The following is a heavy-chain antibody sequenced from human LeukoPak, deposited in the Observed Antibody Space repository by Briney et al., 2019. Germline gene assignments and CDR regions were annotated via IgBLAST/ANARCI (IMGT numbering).Heavy chain of an antibody. D-gene: IGHD2-21*01. J-gene: IGHJ6*02. CDR1: GFTVSSSY. CDR3: AAIARPDYYYYYGMDV. Sequence: PGGSLRLSCAASGFTVSSSYMSWVRQAPGKGLEWVSVIYSGGSTYYADSVKGRFTISRHNSKNTLYLQMNSLRAEDTAVYYCAAIARPDYYYYYGMDVWGQGTTVTVSS. V-gene: IGHV3-53*04. CDR2: IYSGGST.